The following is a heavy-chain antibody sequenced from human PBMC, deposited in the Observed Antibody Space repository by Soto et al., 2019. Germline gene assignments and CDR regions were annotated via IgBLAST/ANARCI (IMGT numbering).Heavy chain of an antibody. Sequence: SETLSLTCAVYGGSFSGYYWSWIRQPPGKGLEWIGYIYYTGSTNYNPSLKSRVSISIDTSKNQVSLKLSSVTAADTAIYYCARRTYGYPDYWGQGTLVTVSS. V-gene: IGHV4-59*01. CDR3: ARRTYGYPDY. D-gene: IGHD5-18*01. CDR2: IYYTGST. J-gene: IGHJ4*02. CDR1: GGSFSGYY.